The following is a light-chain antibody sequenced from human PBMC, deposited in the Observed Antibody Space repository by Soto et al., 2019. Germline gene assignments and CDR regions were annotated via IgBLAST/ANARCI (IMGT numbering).Light chain of an antibody. CDR1: QSVGSSY. V-gene: IGKV3-20*01. Sequence: EVVLTQSPGTLSLSPEERATLSCRASQSVGSSYLAWYQQKPGQAPRVLIYGTSSRATSIPDRFSGSGSGTDFTLTISRLEPEDFAVYYCQQYTTSSWTFGQGTKVDIK. J-gene: IGKJ1*01. CDR3: QQYTTSSWT. CDR2: GTS.